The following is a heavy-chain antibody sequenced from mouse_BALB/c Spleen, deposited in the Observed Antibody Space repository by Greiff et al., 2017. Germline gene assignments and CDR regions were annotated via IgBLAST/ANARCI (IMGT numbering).Heavy chain of an antibody. V-gene: IGHV3-6*02. CDR2: ISYDGSN. D-gene: IGHD2-2*01. CDR3: AREGGYEFAY. CDR1: GYSITSGYY. Sequence: EVKLMESGPGLVKPSQSLSLTCSVTGYSITSGYYWNWIRQFPGNKLEWMGYISYDGSNNYNPSLKNRISITRDTSKNQFFLKLNSVTTEDTATYYCAREGGYEFAYWGQGTLVTVSA. J-gene: IGHJ3*01.